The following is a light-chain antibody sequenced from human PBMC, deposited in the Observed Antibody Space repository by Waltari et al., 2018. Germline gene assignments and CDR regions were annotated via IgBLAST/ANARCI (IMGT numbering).Light chain of an antibody. J-gene: IGKJ1*01. CDR1: QSITTY. Sequence: DIQMTQSPSSLSASVGDTVTITCRARQSITTYLNWYQQKAGKAPELLIFGASSLQTGVPSRFSGSGSGTDFTLTINSLQPEDFATYYCQQTYSTPPWTFGQGTNMEI. CDR3: QQTYSTPPWT. V-gene: IGKV1-39*01. CDR2: GAS.